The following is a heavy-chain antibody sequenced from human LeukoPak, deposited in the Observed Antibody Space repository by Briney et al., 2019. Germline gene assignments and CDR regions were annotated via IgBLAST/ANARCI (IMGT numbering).Heavy chain of an antibody. CDR3: VCAKDVGDYNFDS. CDR2: ILYDGSKE. J-gene: IGHJ4*02. D-gene: IGHD1-26*01. V-gene: IGHV3-30*02. CDR1: GFTINNLG. Sequence: SGGSVRLYCVASGFTINNLGMHWVRQAPGEGLEWVSLILYDGSKEYYSDSVKGRFTISRDNSKNTVYLQMNSLRIEDTAVYYCVCAKDVGDYNFDSWGQGALVTVSS.